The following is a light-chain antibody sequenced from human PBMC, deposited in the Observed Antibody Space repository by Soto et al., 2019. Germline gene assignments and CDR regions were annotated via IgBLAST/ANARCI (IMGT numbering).Light chain of an antibody. Sequence: QPVLTQSSSASASLGSSVNLTCTLSSGHSSYIIAWHQQQPGKASRYLMKLEGSGSYNKGSGVPDRFSGSSSGADRYLTISNLQFEDEADYYCETWDSNTRVFGGGTKLTVL. J-gene: IGLJ3*02. CDR2: LEGSGSY. V-gene: IGLV4-60*02. CDR1: SGHSSYI. CDR3: ETWDSNTRV.